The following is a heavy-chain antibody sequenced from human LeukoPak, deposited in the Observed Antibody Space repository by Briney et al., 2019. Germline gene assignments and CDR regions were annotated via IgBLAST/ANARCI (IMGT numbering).Heavy chain of an antibody. D-gene: IGHD6-19*01. CDR3: AKYSSGWVNDY. J-gene: IGHJ4*02. V-gene: IGHV3-74*01. CDR1: GFTFSSYW. Sequence: GGSLRLSCAASGFTFSSYWMHWVRQAPGKGLGWVSRINSDGSSTSYADSVKGRFTISRDNAKNTLYLQMNSLRAEDTALYYCAKYSSGWVNDYWGQGTLVTVSS. CDR2: INSDGSST.